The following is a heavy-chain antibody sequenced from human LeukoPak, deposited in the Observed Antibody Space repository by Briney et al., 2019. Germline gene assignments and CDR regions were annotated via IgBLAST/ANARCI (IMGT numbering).Heavy chain of an antibody. CDR1: GGSISSYY. Sequence: SETLSLTCTVSGGSISSYYWSWIRQPAGKGLEWIGRIYTSGSTNYNPSLKSRVTMSVGTSKNQFSLKLSSVTAADTAVYYCARAYYDFWSGYQGPDAFDIWGQGTMVTVSS. CDR3: ARAYYDFWSGYQGPDAFDI. J-gene: IGHJ3*02. CDR2: IYTSGST. V-gene: IGHV4-4*07. D-gene: IGHD3-3*01.